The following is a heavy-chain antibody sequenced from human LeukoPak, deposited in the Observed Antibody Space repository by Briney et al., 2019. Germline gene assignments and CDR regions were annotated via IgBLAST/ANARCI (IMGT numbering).Heavy chain of an antibody. Sequence: GASVKVSCKASGYTFTGYYMHWVRQAPGQGLEWMGWINPNSGGTNYAQKFQGRVTMTRYTSISTAYMELSRLRSDDTAVYYCARAASNGYEFDYWGQGTLVTVSS. D-gene: IGHD5-12*01. V-gene: IGHV1-2*02. CDR3: ARAASNGYEFDY. CDR1: GYTFTGYY. CDR2: INPNSGGT. J-gene: IGHJ4*02.